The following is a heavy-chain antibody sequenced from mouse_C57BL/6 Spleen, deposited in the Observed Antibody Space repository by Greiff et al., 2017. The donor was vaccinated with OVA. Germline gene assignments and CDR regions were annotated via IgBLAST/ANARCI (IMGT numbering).Heavy chain of an antibody. CDR3: ARGGQTYPHLYGDFDY. J-gene: IGHJ2*01. CDR1: GFTFSDYG. V-gene: IGHV5-17*01. D-gene: IGHD1-1*01. Sequence: DVMLVESGGGLVKPGGSLKLSCAASGFTFSDYGMHWVRQAPEKGLEWVAYISSGSSTIYYADTVKGRFTISRDNAKNTLFLQMTSLRSEDTAMYYCARGGQTYPHLYGDFDYWGQGTTLTVSS. CDR2: ISSGSSTI.